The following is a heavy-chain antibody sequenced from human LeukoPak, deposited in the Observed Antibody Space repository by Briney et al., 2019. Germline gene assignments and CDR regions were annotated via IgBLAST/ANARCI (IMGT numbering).Heavy chain of an antibody. Sequence: GGSLRLSCAASGFTFTSYTMNWVRQAPGKGLEWVSDISSSGSYIDYADSVKGRFTISRDNAKNTLCLQMNSLRAEDTAVYYCAKDGYYDTLRAFDIWGQGTMVTVSS. J-gene: IGHJ3*02. D-gene: IGHD3-22*01. V-gene: IGHV3-21*04. CDR2: ISSSGSYI. CDR1: GFTFTSYT. CDR3: AKDGYYDTLRAFDI.